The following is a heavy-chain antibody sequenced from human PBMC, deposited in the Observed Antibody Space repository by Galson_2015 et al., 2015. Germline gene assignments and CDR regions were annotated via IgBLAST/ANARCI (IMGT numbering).Heavy chain of an antibody. CDR3: ARQILDYDFWSGYYPTNFDY. Sequence: SLRLSCAASEFTFSSYYMSWVRQAPGKGLEWVSSISSTTTYIYYADSVKGRFTISRDKAKNSMYLQMNSLGAEDTAVYYCARQILDYDFWSGYYPTNFDYLGQGTLVTGSS. CDR2: ISSTTTYI. J-gene: IGHJ4*02. V-gene: IGHV3-21*01. D-gene: IGHD3-3*01. CDR1: EFTFSSYY.